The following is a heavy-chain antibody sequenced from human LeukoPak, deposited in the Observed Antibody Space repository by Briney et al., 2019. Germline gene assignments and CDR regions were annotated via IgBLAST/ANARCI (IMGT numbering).Heavy chain of an antibody. Sequence: ASVKVSCKASGYTFTSYGISWVRQAPGQGLEWMGWINTYNSNTKYAQKLQGRVTMTTDTSTTTAYMELRSLTSDDTAVYYCARGIDGGFFDHWGQGTLVTVSS. CDR1: GYTFTSYG. CDR2: INTYNSNT. D-gene: IGHD4-23*01. J-gene: IGHJ4*02. CDR3: ARGIDGGFFDH. V-gene: IGHV1-18*01.